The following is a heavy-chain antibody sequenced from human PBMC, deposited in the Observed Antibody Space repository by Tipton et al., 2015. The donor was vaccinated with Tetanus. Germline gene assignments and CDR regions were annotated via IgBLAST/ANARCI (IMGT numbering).Heavy chain of an antibody. V-gene: IGHV4-34*01. CDR3: ARNTVAGTVTFDY. CDR2: INHSGST. CDR1: GGSISSYY. J-gene: IGHJ4*02. Sequence: TLSLTCTVSGGSISSYYWGWIRQPPGKGLEWIGEINHSGSTNYNPSLKSRVTISVDTSKNQFSLKLSSVTAADTAVYYCARNTVAGTVTFDYWGQGTLVTVSS. D-gene: IGHD6-19*01.